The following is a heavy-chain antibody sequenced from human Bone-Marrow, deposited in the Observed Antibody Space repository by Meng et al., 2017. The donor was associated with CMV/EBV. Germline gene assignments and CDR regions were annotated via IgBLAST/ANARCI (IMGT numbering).Heavy chain of an antibody. D-gene: IGHD1-14*01. V-gene: IGHV3-48*01. CDR2: ISHSSSTI. CDR1: GFPFSSYS. Sequence: GGSLRLSCAVSGFPFSSYSMNWVRQAPGKGLEWVSYISHSSSTIYYADSVKGRFTISRDNSKNTLYLQMNSLRAEDTAVYYCAKTKVQRYTQYYFDYWGQGTLVTVSS. CDR3: AKTKVQRYTQYYFDY. J-gene: IGHJ4*02.